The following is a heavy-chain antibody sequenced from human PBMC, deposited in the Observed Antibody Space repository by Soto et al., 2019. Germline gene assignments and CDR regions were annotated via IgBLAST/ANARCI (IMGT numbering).Heavy chain of an antibody. V-gene: IGHV3-66*01. D-gene: IGHD3-3*01. J-gene: IGHJ6*02. CDR2: IYSGGSR. CDR1: GFTVSSNY. CDR3: GREPPSYDLRPVV. Sequence: QPGGSLRLSCAASGFTVSSNYMSWVRQAPGKGLEWVSRIYSGGSRYYADSVKGRFTSSRDNSKNTLYLQMNSLRAEDTAVYYCGREPPSYDLRPVVWGEATTVT.